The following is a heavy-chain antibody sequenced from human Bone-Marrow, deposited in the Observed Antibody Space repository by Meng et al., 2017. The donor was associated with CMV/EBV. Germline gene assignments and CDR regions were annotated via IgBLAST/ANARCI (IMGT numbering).Heavy chain of an antibody. CDR1: GFTFDDYA. D-gene: IGHD6-19*01. CDR2: ISWNSGSI. CDR3: AKEGSENAFDI. Sequence: SLKISCAASGFTFDDYAMHWVRQAPGKGLEWVSGISWNSGSIGYADSVKGRFTISRDNAKNSLYLQMNSLRAEDTALYYCAKEGSENAFDIWGQGTRVTVSS. V-gene: IGHV3-9*01. J-gene: IGHJ3*02.